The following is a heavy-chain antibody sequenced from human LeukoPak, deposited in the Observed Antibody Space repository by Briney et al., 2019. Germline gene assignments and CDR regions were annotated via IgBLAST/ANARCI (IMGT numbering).Heavy chain of an antibody. V-gene: IGHV1-2*02. CDR1: GYTFTGYY. J-gene: IGHJ4*02. Sequence: ASVKVSCKASGYTFTGYYMHWVRQVPGQGLEWMGWIDPNSGGTNYAQKFQGRVTMTRDTSISTAYMELSRLRSDDTAVYYCARDRLSCSSTSCYAVGYWGQGTLVTVSS. D-gene: IGHD2-2*01. CDR2: IDPNSGGT. CDR3: ARDRLSCSSTSCYAVGY.